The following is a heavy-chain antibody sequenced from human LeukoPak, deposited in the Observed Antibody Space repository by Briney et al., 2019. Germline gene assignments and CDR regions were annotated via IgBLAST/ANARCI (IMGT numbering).Heavy chain of an antibody. J-gene: IGHJ6*03. CDR3: ARHGRQWLVRYYYYYYMDV. CDR2: INHSGST. CDR1: GGSFSGYY. V-gene: IGHV4-34*01. D-gene: IGHD6-19*01. Sequence: SETLSLTCAVYGGSFSGYYWSWIRQPPGKGLEWIGEINHSGSTNYNPSLKSRVTISVDTSKNQFSLKLSFVTAADTAVYYCARHGRQWLVRYYYYYYMDVWGKGTTVTISS.